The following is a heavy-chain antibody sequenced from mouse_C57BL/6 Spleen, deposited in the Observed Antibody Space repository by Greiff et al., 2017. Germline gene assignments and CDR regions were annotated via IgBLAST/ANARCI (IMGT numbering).Heavy chain of an antibody. Sequence: EVKLEESGGGLVKPGGSLKLSCAASGFTFSDYGMHWVRQAPEKGLEWVAYISSGSSTIYSADTVKGRFTIARENAKNTLFLQMSSLRSENTAMYYCARVYDYDFYWYFDVWGTGTTVTVSS. V-gene: IGHV5-17*01. D-gene: IGHD2-4*01. CDR2: ISSGSSTI. CDR1: GFTFSDYG. CDR3: ARVYDYDFYWYFDV. J-gene: IGHJ1*03.